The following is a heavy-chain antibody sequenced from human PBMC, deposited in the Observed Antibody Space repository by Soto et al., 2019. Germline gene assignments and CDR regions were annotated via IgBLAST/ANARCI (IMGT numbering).Heavy chain of an antibody. CDR3: ARGPWNSNYFDY. CDR1: GFTVTSHY. V-gene: IGHV3-53*04. CDR2: IYSGEKT. J-gene: IGHJ4*02. Sequence: EVQLVESGGGLVQPGGSLRLSCAASGFTVTSHYMTWVRQAPGKGLEWVSVIYSGEKTYYADSVKGRFTISRHNSKNTLYLQMNNLRAEDTAVYYCARGPWNSNYFDYWGQGTLVTVSS. D-gene: IGHD1-7*01.